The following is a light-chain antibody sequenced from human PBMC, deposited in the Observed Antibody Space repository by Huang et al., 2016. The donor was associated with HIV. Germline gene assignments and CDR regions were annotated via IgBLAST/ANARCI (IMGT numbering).Light chain of an antibody. Sequence: DIVMTQSPDSLAVSLGERDTINCKSRQSLLYNSNNKNYLAWYQQKPGQPPNLLIYWASSRKSGVPDRFSGSGSETDYTLTISSLQAEDVAVYYCQQHYSSPPTFGQGTKLEIK. CDR3: QQHYSSPPT. J-gene: IGKJ2*01. CDR1: QSLLYNSNNKNY. V-gene: IGKV4-1*01. CDR2: WAS.